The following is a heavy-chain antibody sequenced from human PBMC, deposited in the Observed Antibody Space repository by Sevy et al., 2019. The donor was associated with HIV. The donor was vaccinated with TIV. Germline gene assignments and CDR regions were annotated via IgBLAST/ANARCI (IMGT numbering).Heavy chain of an antibody. CDR2: IWYDGSNK. CDR1: GFTFSSYG. CDR3: ARDCSSTSCLWGLDV. Sequence: GGSLRLSCAASGFTFSSYGMHWVRQAPGKGLEWVAVIWYDGSNKYYADSVKGRFTISRDNAKNSLFLQMNSLRVEDTAVYYCARDCSSTSCLWGLDVWGQGTAVTVSS. J-gene: IGHJ6*02. D-gene: IGHD2-2*01. V-gene: IGHV3-33*01.